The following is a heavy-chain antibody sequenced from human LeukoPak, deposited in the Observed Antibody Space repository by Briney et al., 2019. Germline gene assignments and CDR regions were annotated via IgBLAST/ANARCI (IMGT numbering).Heavy chain of an antibody. D-gene: IGHD6-19*01. Sequence: QSGGSLRLSCTASGFTFGDYAMSWVRQAPGKGLEWVGFIRGKAYGGTTEYAASVKGRFTISRDDSKSIAYLQMNSLKTEDTAVYYCTSILRGYSSGWYTLGDYWGQGTLVTVSS. V-gene: IGHV3-49*04. J-gene: IGHJ4*02. CDR3: TSILRGYSSGWYTLGDY. CDR2: IRGKAYGGTT. CDR1: GFTFGDYA.